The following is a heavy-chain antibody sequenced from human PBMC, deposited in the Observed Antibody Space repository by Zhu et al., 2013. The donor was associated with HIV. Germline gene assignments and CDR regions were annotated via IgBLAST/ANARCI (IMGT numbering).Heavy chain of an antibody. CDR3: ARLWVGELLKRRFFYGVDV. J-gene: IGHJ6*02. V-gene: IGHV1-69*12. D-gene: IGHD3-10*01. CDR2: IIPSFGTA. Sequence: QVQLVQSGAEVKKPGSSVKISCKASGGTFSSYAITWVRQAPGQGLEWMGGIIPSFGTANYTQKFQDRVTITADESTSTAYTELSSLRSEDTAVYYCARLWVGELLKRRFFYGVDVWGQGTTVTVSS. CDR1: GGTFSSYA.